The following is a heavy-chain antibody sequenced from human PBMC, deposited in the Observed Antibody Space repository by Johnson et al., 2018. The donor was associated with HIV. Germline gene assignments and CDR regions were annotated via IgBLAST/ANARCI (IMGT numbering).Heavy chain of an antibody. D-gene: IGHD3-16*02. V-gene: IGHV3-7*01. Sequence: VQLVESGGDLVQPGGSLSLSCAASGFTFNTYWMTWVRQAPGKGLEWVANINQDGSEKDYVDSVKGRFTISRDIAKNSLYLQMSGLRAGDTAVNYCARVLSSGWRSYPHDAFYIWGQGTMVTVSS. CDR3: ARVLSSGWRSYPHDAFYI. CDR1: GFTFNTYW. CDR2: INQDGSEK. J-gene: IGHJ3*02.